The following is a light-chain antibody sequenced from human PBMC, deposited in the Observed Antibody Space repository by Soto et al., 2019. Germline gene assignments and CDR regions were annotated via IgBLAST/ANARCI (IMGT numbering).Light chain of an antibody. CDR2: AAS. CDR3: QQSYSSFMWT. V-gene: IGKV1-39*01. CDR1: QSISSF. Sequence: DIQMTQSPSSLSASVGDRVTITCRASQSISSFLNWYQQKPGKAPKLLIYAASSLQSGVPSRFSGSGSGTDFTLTISSLQPEDFATYYCQQSYSSFMWTFGQGTTVEIK. J-gene: IGKJ1*01.